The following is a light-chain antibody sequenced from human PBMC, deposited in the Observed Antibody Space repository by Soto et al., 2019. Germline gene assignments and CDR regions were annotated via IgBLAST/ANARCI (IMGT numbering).Light chain of an antibody. V-gene: IGLV2-14*01. CDR3: LSHTGNRTL. CDR1: SSDVDDHNF. J-gene: IGLJ3*02. CDR2: EVT. Sequence: QSALTQPASVSGSPGQSITISCTGASSDVDDHNFVSWYQEHPGQVPKLIIFEVTIRPSGVSDRFSGSRSGNTASLTISGLQAEDEADYYCLSHTGNRTLFGGGTKLTVL.